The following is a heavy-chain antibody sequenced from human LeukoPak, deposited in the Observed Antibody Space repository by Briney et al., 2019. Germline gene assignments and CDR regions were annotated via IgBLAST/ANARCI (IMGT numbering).Heavy chain of an antibody. D-gene: IGHD3-16*01. V-gene: IGHV4-34*01. J-gene: IGHJ4*02. CDR1: GGSLSGYY. CDR2: INSSGSA. Sequence: SETLSLTCAVYGGSLSGYYCTWIRQSPEKGLEWIGEINSSGSANYNPSLKSRVTISMDTSKNQFSLNLTSVTAADTAVYYCAGSGTVWGFFGDWGQGTLVTVSS. CDR3: AGSGTVWGFFGD.